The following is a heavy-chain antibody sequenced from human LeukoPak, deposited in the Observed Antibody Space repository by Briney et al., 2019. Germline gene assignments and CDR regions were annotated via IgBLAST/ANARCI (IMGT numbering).Heavy chain of an antibody. CDR1: GFTFRSYA. CDR2: ISSSGSTI. Sequence: GGSLRLSCAASGFTFRSYAIYWVRQAPGKGLEWVSYISSSGSTIYYADSVKGRFTISRDNAKNSLYLQMNSLRAEDTAVYFCARITTNGYFEYWGQGTLVTVSS. V-gene: IGHV3-48*04. D-gene: IGHD1-1*01. CDR3: ARITTNGYFEY. J-gene: IGHJ4*02.